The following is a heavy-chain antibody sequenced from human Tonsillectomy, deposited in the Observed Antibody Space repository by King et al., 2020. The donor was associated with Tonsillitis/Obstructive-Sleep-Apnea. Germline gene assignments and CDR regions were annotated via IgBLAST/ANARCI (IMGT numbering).Heavy chain of an antibody. CDR2: ISWDGGST. V-gene: IGHV3-43*01. Sequence: VQLVESGGVVVQPGGSLRLSCAASKFMFDVYTMHWVRQAPGKGLEWVSLISWDGGSTYYADSVKGRFTISRDNSKDSLYLQMNSLRTEDTALYYCAKDMRHWGRAARPSGGYYYMDVWGKGTTVTVSS. D-gene: IGHD6-6*01. J-gene: IGHJ6*03. CDR3: AKDMRHWGRAARPSGGYYYMDV. CDR1: KFMFDVYT.